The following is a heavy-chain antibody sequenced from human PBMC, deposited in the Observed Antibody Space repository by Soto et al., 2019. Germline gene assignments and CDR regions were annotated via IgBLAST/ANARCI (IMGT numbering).Heavy chain of an antibody. J-gene: IGHJ4*02. D-gene: IGHD3-3*01. CDR2: ISGSGGST. CDR1: GFTFSSYA. Sequence: EVQLLESGGGLVQPGGSLRLSCAASGFTFSSYAMSWVRQAPGKGLEWVSAISGSGGSTYYADSVKGRFTISRDNSKNTLYLQMNSLRAGDTAVYYCAKDLRVFGVVIAGFDYWGQGTLVTVSS. V-gene: IGHV3-23*01. CDR3: AKDLRVFGVVIAGFDY.